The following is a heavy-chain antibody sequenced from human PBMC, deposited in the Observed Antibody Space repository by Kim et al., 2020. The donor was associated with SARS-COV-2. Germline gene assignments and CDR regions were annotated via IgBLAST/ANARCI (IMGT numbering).Heavy chain of an antibody. D-gene: IGHD4-17*01. Sequence: YVDSVKGRITISRDNAKNSLYLQMNSLRAEDTAVYYCDADPTVTREGAYWGQGTLVTVSS. CDR3: DADPTVTREGAY. J-gene: IGHJ4*02. V-gene: IGHV3-7*01.